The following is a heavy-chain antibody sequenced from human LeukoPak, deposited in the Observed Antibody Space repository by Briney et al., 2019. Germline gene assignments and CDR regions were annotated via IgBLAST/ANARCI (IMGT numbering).Heavy chain of an antibody. J-gene: IGHJ4*02. CDR2: IYYSGST. CDR1: GGSISSSSYY. V-gene: IGHV4-39*01. D-gene: IGHD3-10*01. CDR3: ARRGFSASAFDY. Sequence: ASETLSLTCTVSGGSISSSSYYWGWIRQPPGKGLEWIGSIYYSGSTYYNPSLKSRVTISVDTSKNQFSLRLSSVAAADTAVYYCARRGFSASAFDYWGQGTLVTVSS.